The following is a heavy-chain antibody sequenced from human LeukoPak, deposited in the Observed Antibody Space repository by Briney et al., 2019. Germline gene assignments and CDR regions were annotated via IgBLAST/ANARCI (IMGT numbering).Heavy chain of an antibody. V-gene: IGHV1-8*01. Sequence: ASVKVSCKASGYTVTSYDINWVRQATGQGLEWMGWMNPNSGNTGYAQKLQGRVTMTTNTSISTAYMELSSRRSEDTAVYYCASLPRYYYGSGSYYAFGYWGQGTLVTVSS. CDR2: MNPNSGNT. D-gene: IGHD3-10*01. CDR1: GYTVTSYD. J-gene: IGHJ4*02. CDR3: ASLPRYYYGSGSYYAFGY.